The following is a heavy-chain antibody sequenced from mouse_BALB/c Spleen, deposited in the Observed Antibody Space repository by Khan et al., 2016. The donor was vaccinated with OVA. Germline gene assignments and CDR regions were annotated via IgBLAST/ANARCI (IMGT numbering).Heavy chain of an antibody. J-gene: IGHJ3*01. CDR2: MIYSGNT. CDR3: ARSTDGYAVAY. CDR1: GDSITSCY. Sequence: EVQLQESGPSLVKPSQTLSLTCSVTGDSITSCYLNWIRKFPGNKLEYMGYMIYSGNTYYNPSLISRISITRHTSKNQYYLQLTPVTTEDTATYYSARSTDGYAVAYWGQGTLVTVSA. D-gene: IGHD2-3*01. V-gene: IGHV3-8*02.